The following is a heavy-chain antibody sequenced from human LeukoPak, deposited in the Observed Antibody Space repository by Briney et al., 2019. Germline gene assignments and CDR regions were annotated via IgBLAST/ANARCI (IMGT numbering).Heavy chain of an antibody. D-gene: IGHD1-26*01. J-gene: IGHJ4*02. V-gene: IGHV3-30*01. Sequence: PGGSLRLSCAASGFTFSSYAMRWVRQAPGKGLEWVAVISYDGSNKYYADSVKGRFTISRDNSKNTLYLQMNSLRAEDTAVYYCARDRVAYSSGSYYYYFDYWGQGTLVTVSS. CDR3: ARDRVAYSSGSYYYYFDY. CDR1: GFTFSSYA. CDR2: ISYDGSNK.